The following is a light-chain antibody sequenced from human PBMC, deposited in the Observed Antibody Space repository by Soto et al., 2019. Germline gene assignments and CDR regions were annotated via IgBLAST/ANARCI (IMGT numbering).Light chain of an antibody. Sequence: QSVLTQPPSASGAAGQRVTISCSGSSSNIGSNTVNWYQQLPGTAPKLLIYGNNQWPSGVPDRFSASKSGTSASLAISGLQSGDEAHYYCAAWDDSLTGHVVFGGGTKLTVL. J-gene: IGLJ2*01. V-gene: IGLV1-44*01. CDR3: AAWDDSLTGHVV. CDR1: SSNIGSNT. CDR2: GNN.